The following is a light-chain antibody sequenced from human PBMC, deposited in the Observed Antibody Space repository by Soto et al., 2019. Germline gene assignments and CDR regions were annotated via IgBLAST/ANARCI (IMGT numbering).Light chain of an antibody. Sequence: EIVWTQSPATLYLSPGERATLSCRASQSISSYLAWYQQKPDQAPRLLIHDASNRATGIPARFSGSGSGTDLTRTISSLEPEDLAVYYCHQRRAWPFTFGPKTKVDIK. CDR1: QSISSY. CDR3: HQRRAWPFT. J-gene: IGKJ3*01. V-gene: IGKV3-11*01. CDR2: DAS.